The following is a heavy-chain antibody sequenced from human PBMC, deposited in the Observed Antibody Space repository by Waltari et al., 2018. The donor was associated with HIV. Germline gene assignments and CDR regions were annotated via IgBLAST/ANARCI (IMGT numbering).Heavy chain of an antibody. CDR2: IYTSGST. Sequence: QVQLVGSGPGVVKPSETLSLTGPVPGRTLSSYYGSSIRLPAGKGLEWIGRIYTSGSTNYNPSLKSRVTLSVDTSMNQFSLKLSSVTAADTAVYYCARGLRLGELSFYKYAFDIWGQGTMVTVSS. CDR1: GRTLSSYY. D-gene: IGHD3-16*02. J-gene: IGHJ3*02. CDR3: ARGLRLGELSFYKYAFDI. V-gene: IGHV4-4*07.